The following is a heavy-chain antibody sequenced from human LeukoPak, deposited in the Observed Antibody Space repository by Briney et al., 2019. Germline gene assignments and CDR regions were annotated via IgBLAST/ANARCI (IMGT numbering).Heavy chain of an antibody. V-gene: IGHV1-69*04. CDR2: IIPILGIA. J-gene: IGHJ6*02. Sequence: ASVKVSCKASGGTFSSYAISWVRQAPGQGLEWMGRIIPILGIANYAQKFQGRVTITADKSTSTAYMELSSLRSEDTAVYYCARDYYGSVERCGMDVWGQGTTVTVSS. CDR3: ARDYYGSVERCGMDV. CDR1: GGTFSSYA. D-gene: IGHD3-10*01.